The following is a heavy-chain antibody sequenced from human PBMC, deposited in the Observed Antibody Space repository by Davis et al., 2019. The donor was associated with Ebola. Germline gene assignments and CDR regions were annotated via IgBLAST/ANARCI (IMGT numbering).Heavy chain of an antibody. J-gene: IGHJ4*02. CDR3: AREGRVWSSGWPTDY. CDR2: INHSGST. V-gene: IGHV4-34*01. Sequence: PGGSLRLSCAVYGGSFSGYYWSWIRQPPGKGLEWIGEINHSGSTNYNPSLKSRVTISVDTSKNQFSLKLSSVTAADTAVYYCAREGRVWSSGWPTDYWGQGTLVTVSS. D-gene: IGHD6-19*01. CDR1: GGSFSGYY.